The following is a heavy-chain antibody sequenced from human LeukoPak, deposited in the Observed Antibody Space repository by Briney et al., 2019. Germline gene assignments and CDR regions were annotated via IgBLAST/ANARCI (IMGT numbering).Heavy chain of an antibody. Sequence: GGSLRLSCAASGFTFSNYAMHWVRQAPGKGLEWVAVISYDGSNKYYADSVKGRFTISRDNSKNTLYLQMNSLRAEDTAVYYCARDYLGYYYDSSGFIDYWGQGTLVTVSS. CDR1: GFTFSNYA. D-gene: IGHD3-22*01. CDR2: ISYDGSNK. V-gene: IGHV3-30*04. CDR3: ARDYLGYYYDSSGFIDY. J-gene: IGHJ4*02.